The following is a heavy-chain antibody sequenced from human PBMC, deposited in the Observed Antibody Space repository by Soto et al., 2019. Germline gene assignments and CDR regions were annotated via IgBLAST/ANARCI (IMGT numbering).Heavy chain of an antibody. CDR3: AKDXXXXXXXXXXXXXXX. Sequence: GGSLRLSCAASGFTFSRHGMHWVRQAPXXXXVGRIKSRINGGTAQYADSVRGRFTISRDNSKNTLSLQMNSLRAEDTAVYYCAKDXXXXXXXXXXXXXXXXGQGTLVTVSS. CDR2: SRINGGTA. CDR1: GFTFSRHG. J-gene: IGHJ4*02. V-gene: IGHV3-30*12.